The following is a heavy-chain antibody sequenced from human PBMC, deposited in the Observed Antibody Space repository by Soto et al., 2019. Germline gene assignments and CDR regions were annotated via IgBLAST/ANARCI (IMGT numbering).Heavy chain of an antibody. J-gene: IGHJ5*02. V-gene: IGHV1-3*01. CDR2: INAGNGDA. Sequence: ASVKVSCKASGYTFSSYTLHWVRQAPGQRLEWMGWINAGNGDAKYSQKFQGRVTITRDTSANSAYMELSSLRSEDTAVYYCARFVLLGLILTSSFLPWGKGTLVTVSS. CDR1: GYTFSSYT. CDR3: ARFVLLGLILTSSFLP. D-gene: IGHD3-10*01.